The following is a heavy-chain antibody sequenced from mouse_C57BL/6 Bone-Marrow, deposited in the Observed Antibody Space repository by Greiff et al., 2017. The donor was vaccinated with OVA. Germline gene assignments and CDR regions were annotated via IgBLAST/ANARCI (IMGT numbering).Heavy chain of an antibody. CDR2: IDPSDSYT. V-gene: IGHV1-59*01. J-gene: IGHJ1*03. Sequence: QVQLQQPGAELVRPGTSVKLSCKASGYTFTSYWMHWVKQRPGQGLEWIGVIDPSDSYTNYNQKFKGKATLTVDTSSSTAYMQLSSLTSEDSAVYYCARPMKYYSNFSYWYFDVWGTGTTVTVSS. CDR3: ARPMKYYSNFSYWYFDV. D-gene: IGHD2-5*01. CDR1: GYTFTSYW.